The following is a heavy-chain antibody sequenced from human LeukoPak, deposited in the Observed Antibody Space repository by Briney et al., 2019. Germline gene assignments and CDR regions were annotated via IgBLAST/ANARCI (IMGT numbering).Heavy chain of an antibody. CDR2: IYYSGST. D-gene: IGHD5-12*01. Sequence: SETLSLTCTVSGGSISSYYWGWIRQPPGKGLEWIGSIYYSGSTYYNPSLKSRVTISVDTSKNQFSLKLSSVTAADTAVYYCARGTSGYPTGYWGQGTLVTVSS. CDR3: ARGTSGYPTGY. V-gene: IGHV4-39*01. CDR1: GGSISSYY. J-gene: IGHJ4*02.